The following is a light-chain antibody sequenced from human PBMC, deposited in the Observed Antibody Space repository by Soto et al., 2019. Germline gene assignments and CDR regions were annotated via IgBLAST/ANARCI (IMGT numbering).Light chain of an antibody. Sequence: EIVLTQSPGTVSLSPGERATLSCRASQSVSSSQLAWYQHKPGQAPRLLIYDASRRATGIPDRFSGSGSETEFTLTISSLQSEDLAVYYCQQYANWPKTFGQGTKVDIK. CDR1: QSVSSSQ. J-gene: IGKJ1*01. CDR2: DAS. V-gene: IGKV3-20*01. CDR3: QQYANWPKT.